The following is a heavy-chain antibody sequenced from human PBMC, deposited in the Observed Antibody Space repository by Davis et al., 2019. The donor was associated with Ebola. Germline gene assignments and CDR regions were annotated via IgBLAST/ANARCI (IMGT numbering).Heavy chain of an antibody. V-gene: IGHV3-23*01. CDR3: ARDPHVYTWNAHPTWDQ. CDR1: GFTFRTYA. J-gene: IGHJ4*02. CDR2: IRRSSGDI. D-gene: IGHD1-1*01. Sequence: PGGSLRLSCAASGFTFRTYAMNWVRQAPGKGLEWVSSIRRSSGDIYYADSVKGRFTISRDNSKNTLYLQMNSLRAEDTAIYYCARDPHVYTWNAHPTWDQWGQGTLVTVSS.